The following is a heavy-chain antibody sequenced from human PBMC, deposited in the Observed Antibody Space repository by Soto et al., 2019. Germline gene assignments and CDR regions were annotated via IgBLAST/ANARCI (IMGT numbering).Heavy chain of an antibody. J-gene: IGHJ5*02. CDR3: AREKVVASTGWLDT. CDR2: VHTSGST. V-gene: IGHV4-4*07. CDR1: GDSISSYF. D-gene: IGHD3-22*01. Sequence: PSETLSLTCTVSGDSISSYFWSWIRQPAGKGLEWIGRVHTSGSTTYNPSLKSRVTMSVDTSKSQFSLKLTSVTAADTAVYYCAREKVVASTGWLDTWGKGTLVTVSS.